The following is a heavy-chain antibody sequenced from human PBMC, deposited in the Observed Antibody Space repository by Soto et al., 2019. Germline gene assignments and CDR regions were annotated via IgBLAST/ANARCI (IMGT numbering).Heavy chain of an antibody. CDR3: APEYLN. CDR1: GFTFSSYA. J-gene: IGHJ4*02. CDR2: IGGSGGST. D-gene: IGHD6-6*01. Sequence: EVQLLEAGGGVVQPGGSLRLSCAASGFTFSSYALSWVRQAPGKGLEWVSAIGGSGGSTYYADSVEGRFTISRDNSKNTLYLQMKSLRVEDTAVYYCAPEYLNWGQGTLVTVSS. V-gene: IGHV3-23*01.